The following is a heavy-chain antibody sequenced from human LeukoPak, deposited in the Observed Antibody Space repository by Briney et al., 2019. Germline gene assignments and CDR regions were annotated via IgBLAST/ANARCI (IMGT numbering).Heavy chain of an antibody. CDR1: GDSVSSNSAS. J-gene: IGHJ5*02. CDR3: ARDPDNSYEWGPFDP. CDR2: TYYRSKWNS. Sequence: SQTLSLTCAISGDSVSSNSASWNWIRQSPSRGLEWLGRTYYRSKWNSDYAVSVKSRITIKPDTSKNQFSLHLESVTPEDTAVYYCARDPDNSYEWGPFDPWGQGTLVTVSS. V-gene: IGHV6-1*01. D-gene: IGHD1-1*01.